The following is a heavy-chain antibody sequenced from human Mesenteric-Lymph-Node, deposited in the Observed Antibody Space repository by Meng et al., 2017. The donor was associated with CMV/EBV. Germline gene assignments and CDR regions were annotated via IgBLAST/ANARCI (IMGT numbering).Heavy chain of an antibody. J-gene: IGHJ4*02. Sequence: GESLKISCAASGFTFSAHAMSWVRQAPGKGLVWVSRINSDGSSTNYADSVKGRFTISRDNAKNTLYLQMNSLRADDTAVYYCVPYVLAARGQGTLVTVSS. V-gene: IGHV3-74*01. CDR1: GFTFSAHA. CDR2: INSDGSST. D-gene: IGHD6-13*01. CDR3: VPYVLAA.